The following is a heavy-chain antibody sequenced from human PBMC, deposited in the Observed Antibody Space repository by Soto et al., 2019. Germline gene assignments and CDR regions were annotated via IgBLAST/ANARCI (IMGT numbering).Heavy chain of an antibody. CDR1: GGTFSSYA. J-gene: IGHJ6*02. Sequence: ASVKVSCKASGGTFSSYAISWLRQSPGQGLEWMGGIIPIFGTANYAQKFQGRVTITADESTSTAYMELSSLRSEDTAVYYCARADCSSTSCEVYYYGMDVWGQGTTVTVSS. CDR3: ARADCSSTSCEVYYYGMDV. D-gene: IGHD2-2*01. CDR2: IIPIFGTA. V-gene: IGHV1-69*13.